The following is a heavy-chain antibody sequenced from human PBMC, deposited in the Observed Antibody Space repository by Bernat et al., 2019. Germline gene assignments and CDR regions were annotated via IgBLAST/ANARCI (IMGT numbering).Heavy chain of an antibody. V-gene: IGHV3-33*01. Sequence: QVQLVESGGGVVQPGRSLRLSCAASGFTFSRYGMHWVRQAPGKGLEWVAVIWYDGSNKYYADSVQGRFTISRDNSKNTLYLQMNSLRAEDTAVYYCASYYGSGSYTYFGFDYWGQGTLVTVSS. CDR2: IWYDGSNK. D-gene: IGHD3-10*01. CDR3: ASYYGSGSYTYFGFDY. CDR1: GFTFSRYG. J-gene: IGHJ4*02.